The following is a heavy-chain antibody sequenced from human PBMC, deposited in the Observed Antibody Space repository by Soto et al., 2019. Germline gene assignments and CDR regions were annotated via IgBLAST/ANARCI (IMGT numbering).Heavy chain of an antibody. CDR2: IKCDGSEK. D-gene: IGHD3-22*01. V-gene: IGHV3-7*03. J-gene: IGHJ5*02. CDR1: GFTFSSSW. Sequence: GGSLRLSCAASGFTFSSSWMHWVCQAPEKGLEWVADIKCDGSEKYYVDSVKGRLTISRDNAKNSLYLQVNSLRAEDMTVYYCVRDPLYYYDSSGYFSWGQGTLVSVSS. CDR3: VRDPLYYYDSSGYFS.